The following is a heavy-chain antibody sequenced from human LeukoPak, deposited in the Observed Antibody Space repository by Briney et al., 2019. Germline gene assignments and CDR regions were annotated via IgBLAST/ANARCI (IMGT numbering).Heavy chain of an antibody. CDR2: IYYSGNT. V-gene: IGHV4-59*01. CDR3: ARGYTDGWLIGY. D-gene: IGHD6-19*01. Sequence: SETLSLTCTVSGGSIRSYYWNWIRQPPGKGLEWIGYIYYSGNTNYNPSLKSRVTISVDTSKNQFSLKLSSVTAADTAVYYCARGYTDGWLIGYWGQGTLVTVSS. CDR1: GGSIRSYY. J-gene: IGHJ4*02.